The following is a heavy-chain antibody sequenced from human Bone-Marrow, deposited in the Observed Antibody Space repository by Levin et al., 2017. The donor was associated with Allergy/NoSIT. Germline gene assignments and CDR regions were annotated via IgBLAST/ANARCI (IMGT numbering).Heavy chain of an antibody. Sequence: KISCKASGGTFSGYTVSWVRQAPGQGLEWIGRLIPLINKANYAQNLQGRLTITADKSTGTVFMELTSLKSDDTAVYYCARDVIVVAAAHYFDSWGQGTRVIVSS. CDR3: ARDVIVVAAAHYFDS. J-gene: IGHJ4*02. CDR2: LIPLINKA. D-gene: IGHD2-15*01. V-gene: IGHV1-69*08. CDR1: GGTFSGYT.